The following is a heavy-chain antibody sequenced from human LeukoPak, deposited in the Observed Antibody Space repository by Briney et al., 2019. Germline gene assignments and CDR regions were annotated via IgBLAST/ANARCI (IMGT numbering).Heavy chain of an antibody. CDR2: INPSSGNT. Sequence: ASVKVSCKASGYTFSRQYMHFVRQAPGQGLEWMGIINPSSGNTNYAQKFQGRVTMTRDTSTSTIYMDLSSLRSDDTAVYYCSTSVGGTELDSWGQGALVTVSS. CDR3: STSVGGTELDS. V-gene: IGHV1-46*01. J-gene: IGHJ4*02. CDR1: GYTFSRQY. D-gene: IGHD1-14*01.